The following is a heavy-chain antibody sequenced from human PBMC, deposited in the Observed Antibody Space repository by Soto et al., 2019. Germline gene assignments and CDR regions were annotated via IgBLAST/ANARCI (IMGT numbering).Heavy chain of an antibody. D-gene: IGHD6-19*01. J-gene: IGHJ5*02. Sequence: QVQLVQSGSELKKPGASVKVSCKASGYTFTSYAVNWVRQAPGQGLEWMGWINTNTGNPTYAQGFTGRFVFSLDTSVSTAYLQICSLKAEDTAVYYCARDSSGWISYGGWFDPWGQGTLVTVSS. CDR2: INTNTGNP. CDR3: ARDSSGWISYGGWFDP. V-gene: IGHV7-4-1*01. CDR1: GYTFTSYA.